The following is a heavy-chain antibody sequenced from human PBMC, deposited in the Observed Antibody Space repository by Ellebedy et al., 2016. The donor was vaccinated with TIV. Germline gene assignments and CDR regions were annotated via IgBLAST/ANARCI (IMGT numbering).Heavy chain of an antibody. D-gene: IGHD3-3*01. CDR3: ARDRTLFTTYGMDV. Sequence: ASVKVSXKASGYTFTSYGISWVRQAPGQGLEWMGWISAYNGNTNYAQKLQGRVTMTTDTSTSTAYMELRSLRSDDTAVYYCARDRTLFTTYGMDVWGQGTTVTVSS. J-gene: IGHJ6*02. V-gene: IGHV1-18*04. CDR1: GYTFTSYG. CDR2: ISAYNGNT.